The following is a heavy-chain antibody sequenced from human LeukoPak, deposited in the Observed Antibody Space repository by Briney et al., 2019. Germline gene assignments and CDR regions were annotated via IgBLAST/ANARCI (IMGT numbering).Heavy chain of an antibody. CDR2: IYYSGST. J-gene: IGHJ4*02. D-gene: IGHD4-17*01. CDR3: ARNLRLHDYGDYDYFDY. CDR1: GGSISSYY. V-gene: IGHV4-39*07. Sequence: SETLSLTCTVSGGSISSYYWGWIRQPPGKGLEWIGSIYYSGSTYYNPSLKSRVTISVDTSKNQFSLKLSSVTAADTAVYYCARNLRLHDYGDYDYFDYWGQGTLVTVSS.